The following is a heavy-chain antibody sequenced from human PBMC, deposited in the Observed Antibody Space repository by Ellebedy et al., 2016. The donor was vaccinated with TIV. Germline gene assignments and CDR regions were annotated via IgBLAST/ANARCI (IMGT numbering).Heavy chain of an antibody. D-gene: IGHD2-15*01. V-gene: IGHV3-15*07. CDR3: TTDEGGTRY. CDR1: GFNFGSAW. CDR2: SKGKRDVEAT. Sequence: PGGSLRLSCAASGFNFGSAWMNWVRQAPGKGLEWVGRSKGKRDVEATDYVAPVKGRFTISRDDSKAKLYLQMNSLRTEDTAVYYCTTDEGGTRYWGQGTLVTVSS. J-gene: IGHJ4*02.